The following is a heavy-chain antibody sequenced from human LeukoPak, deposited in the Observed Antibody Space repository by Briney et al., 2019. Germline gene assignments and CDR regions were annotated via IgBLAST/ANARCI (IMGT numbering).Heavy chain of an antibody. D-gene: IGHD4-17*01. CDR1: GGSISSRSYY. CDR2: IYYSGSS. CDR3: ARLSGVFGENDY. Sequence: PSETLSLTCTASGGSISSRSYYWGWIRQPPGKGLEWIGSIYYSGSSYYNPSLKSRVTISVDTSKNPFSLKLSSVTAADTAVYYCARLSGVFGENDYWGQGTLVTVSS. J-gene: IGHJ4*02. V-gene: IGHV4-39*01.